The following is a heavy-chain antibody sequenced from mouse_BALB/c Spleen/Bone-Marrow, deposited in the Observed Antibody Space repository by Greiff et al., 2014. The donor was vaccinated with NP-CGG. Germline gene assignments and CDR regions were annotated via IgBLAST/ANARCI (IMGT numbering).Heavy chain of an antibody. Sequence: EVKLVESGPELVKPGASVKISCKASGYKFNDYNMHWVKQSHGKSLEWIGYIYPYNGGTGYNQKFKSKATLTVDNSSSTAYMELRSLTSEDSAVYYCARGCSWYFDVWGAGTTVTVSS. CDR1: GYKFNDYN. CDR3: ARGCSWYFDV. CDR2: IYPYNGGT. V-gene: IGHV1S29*02. J-gene: IGHJ1*01.